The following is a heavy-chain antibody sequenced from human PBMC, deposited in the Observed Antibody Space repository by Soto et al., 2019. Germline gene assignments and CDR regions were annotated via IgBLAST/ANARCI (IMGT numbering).Heavy chain of an antibody. CDR3: TTGLSNGYYNFDY. V-gene: IGHV3-15*01. J-gene: IGHJ4*02. CDR1: GFTFSNAW. Sequence: GSLRLSGAASGFTFSNAWMSWVRQAPGKGLEWVGRIKGEADGGTTDYAAPVKGRITISRDHSKDTLYLHMNSLKTEDTAVYYCTTGLSNGYYNFDYWGQGTPVTVSS. D-gene: IGHD3-22*01. CDR2: IKGEADGGTT.